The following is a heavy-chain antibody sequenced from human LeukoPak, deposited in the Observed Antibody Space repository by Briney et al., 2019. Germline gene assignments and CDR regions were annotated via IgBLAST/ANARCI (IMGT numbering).Heavy chain of an antibody. CDR3: AKSQDLRDY. J-gene: IGHJ4*02. V-gene: IGHV3-30*02. CDR2: IGYDGGNI. Sequence: GGSLRLSCAAAGFTFSNYGMHWVRQAPGKGLEWVAFIGYDGGNIYYAASVTGRFTISRDNSKNTLYLQMNKLRAEDTAVYYCAKSQDLRDYWGQGTLVTVSS. CDR1: GFTFSNYG.